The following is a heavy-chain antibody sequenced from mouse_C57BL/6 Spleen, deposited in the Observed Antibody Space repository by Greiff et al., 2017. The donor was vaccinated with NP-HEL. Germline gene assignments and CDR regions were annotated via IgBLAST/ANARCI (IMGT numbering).Heavy chain of an antibody. J-gene: IGHJ3*01. V-gene: IGHV1-52*01. CDR1: GYTFTSYW. CDR2: IDPSDSET. Sequence: QVQLQQPGAELVRPGSSVKLSCKASGYTFTSYWMHWVKQRPIQGLEWIGNIDPSDSETHYNQKFKDKATLTVDKSSSTAYMQLSSLTSEDSAVYYCASGGLRRSAWFAYWGQGTLVTVSA. CDR3: ASGGLRRSAWFAY. D-gene: IGHD2-2*01.